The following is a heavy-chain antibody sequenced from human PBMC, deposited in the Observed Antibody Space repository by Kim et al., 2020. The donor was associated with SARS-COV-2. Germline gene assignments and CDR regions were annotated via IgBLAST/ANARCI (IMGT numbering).Heavy chain of an antibody. V-gene: IGHV1-18*01. Sequence: ASVKVSCRASGYTFTSFGISWVRQAPGQGLEWMGWISGYNGITSYSQKFQDRVTMTTDTSTSTAYLELRNLTSDDTAVYLCARDPYFCDTCRYFDYWGQGTLVTVST. CDR3: ARDPYFCDTCRYFDY. CDR1: GYTFTSFG. J-gene: IGHJ4*02. CDR2: ISGYNGIT. D-gene: IGHD3-22*01.